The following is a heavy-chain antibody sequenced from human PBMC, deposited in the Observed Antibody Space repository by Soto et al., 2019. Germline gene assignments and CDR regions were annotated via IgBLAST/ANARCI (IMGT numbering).Heavy chain of an antibody. V-gene: IGHV3-23*01. CDR3: AKGPEVMSPDYYDNYFDY. D-gene: IGHD3-22*01. CDR1: GFTFSSYA. CDR2: ISGSGGST. J-gene: IGHJ4*02. Sequence: GGSLRLSCAASGFTFSSYAMSWVRQAPGKGLEWVSAISGSGGSTNYADSVKGRFTISRDNSKNTLYLQMNSLRAEDTAVYYCAKGPEVMSPDYYDNYFDYWGQGTLVTVSS.